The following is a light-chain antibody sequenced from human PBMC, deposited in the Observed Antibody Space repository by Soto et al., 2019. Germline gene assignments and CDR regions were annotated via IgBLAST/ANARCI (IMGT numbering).Light chain of an antibody. CDR2: GAS. CDR3: QQYGSSYT. V-gene: IGKV3-20*01. J-gene: IGKJ2*01. Sequence: EIVLTQSPGTLSSSPGERATLSCRASQSVSSSYLAWYQQKPGQGPRLLIYGASSRATGIPDRFSGSGSGTDFTLTISRLEPEDFAVYYCQQYGSSYTFGQGTKLEIK. CDR1: QSVSSSY.